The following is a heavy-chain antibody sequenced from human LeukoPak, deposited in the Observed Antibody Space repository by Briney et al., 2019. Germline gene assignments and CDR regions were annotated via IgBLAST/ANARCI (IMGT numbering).Heavy chain of an antibody. V-gene: IGHV3-21*01. D-gene: IGHD3-10*02. CDR2: ISSSGSYI. CDR3: AELGITMIGGV. Sequence: GGSLRLSCAASRFTFSSYSMNWVRQAPGKGLEWVSSISSSGSYIYYADSVKGRFTISRDNSKNSLYLQMNSLRAEDTAVYYCAELGITMIGGVWGKGTTVTISS. J-gene: IGHJ6*04. CDR1: RFTFSSYS.